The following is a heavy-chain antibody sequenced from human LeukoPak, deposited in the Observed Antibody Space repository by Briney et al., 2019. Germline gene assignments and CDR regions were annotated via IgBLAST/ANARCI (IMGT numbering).Heavy chain of an antibody. V-gene: IGHV1-46*01. J-gene: IGHJ6*03. Sequence: ASVKVSCKASGYTFTSYYMHWVRQAPGQGLEWMGIINPSGGRTSYAQKFQDRVTMTTDMSTSTVYMELSSLRSEDTAVYYCARSSGYYSSLFYMHVWGKGTTVTVSS. CDR2: INPSGGRT. CDR3: ARSSGYYSSLFYMHV. D-gene: IGHD3-22*01. CDR1: GYTFTSYY.